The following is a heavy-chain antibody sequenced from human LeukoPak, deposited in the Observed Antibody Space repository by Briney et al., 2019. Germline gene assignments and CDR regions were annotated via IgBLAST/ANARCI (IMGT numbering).Heavy chain of an antibody. CDR2: IWYDGSNK. D-gene: IGHD3-9*01. J-gene: IGHJ4*02. Sequence: GRSLRLSCAASGFTFSSYSMHWVRQAPGKGLEWVAVIWYDGSNKYYADSVKGRFTISRDNSKNTLYLQMNSLRAEDTAVYYCARGMYYDILTGFEGDYWGQGTLVTVSS. CDR3: ARGMYYDILTGFEGDY. V-gene: IGHV3-33*01. CDR1: GFTFSSYS.